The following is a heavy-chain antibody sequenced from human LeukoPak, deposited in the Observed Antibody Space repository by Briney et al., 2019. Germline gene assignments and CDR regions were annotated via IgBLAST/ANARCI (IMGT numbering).Heavy chain of an antibody. CDR2: IAASGTT. D-gene: IGHD3-9*01. J-gene: IGHJ4*02. V-gene: IGHV4-4*08. CDR3: ARFPYFEGFDY. Sequence: KPSETLSLTCSVSGGSIDSYYWSWIRQPPGKGLEFIGYIAASGTTKHNPSLKSRVTLSMDTSKNQFSLKLRSVTAADTGVYFCARFPYFEGFDYWGPGTQVIVSS. CDR1: GGSIDSYY.